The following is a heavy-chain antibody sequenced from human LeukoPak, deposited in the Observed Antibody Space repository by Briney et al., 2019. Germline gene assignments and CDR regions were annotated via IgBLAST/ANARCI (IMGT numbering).Heavy chain of an antibody. CDR2: IKPNSGDT. Sequence: ASVKVSCKASGYTFTGYYIHWVRQAPGQGLEWMGLIKPNSGDTNYAQKFHGRVTMTRDTSITTAYMELNRLRSDDTAVYYCVRDRPNNWFDPWGQGTLVTVSS. V-gene: IGHV1-2*02. CDR3: VRDRPNNWFDP. J-gene: IGHJ5*02. CDR1: GYTFTGYY.